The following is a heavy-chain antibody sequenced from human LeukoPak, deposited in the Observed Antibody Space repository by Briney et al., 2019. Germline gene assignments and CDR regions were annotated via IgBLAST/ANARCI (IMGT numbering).Heavy chain of an antibody. CDR2: INHSGSI. V-gene: IGHV4-34*01. D-gene: IGHD6-6*01. Sequence: SETLSLTCAVYGGSLSGDYLSWIRQPPGKGLEWIGEINHSGSISYNPSLKSRVTISVDTSKNQFSLKVTSVTAAGTGVYYCATGDVAARLGHWGQGTLVTVPS. CDR3: ATGDVAARLGH. J-gene: IGHJ5*02. CDR1: GGSLSGDY.